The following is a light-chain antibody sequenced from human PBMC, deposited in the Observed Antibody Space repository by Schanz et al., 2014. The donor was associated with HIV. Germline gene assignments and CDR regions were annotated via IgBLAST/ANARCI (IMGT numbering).Light chain of an antibody. J-gene: IGKJ2*01. V-gene: IGKV1-5*03. CDR1: QSISIW. CDR3: LQYDTYSYT. Sequence: DIQMTQSPSTLSASVGDRVTITCRASQSISIWLAWYQQKPGKAPKLLIYKASSLESEVPSRFSGSGSGTEFTLTISSLQPDDFATYYCLQYDTYSYTFGQGTKLEIK. CDR2: KAS.